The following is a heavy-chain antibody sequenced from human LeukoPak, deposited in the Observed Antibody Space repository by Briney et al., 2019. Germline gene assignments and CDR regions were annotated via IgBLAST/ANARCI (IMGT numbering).Heavy chain of an antibody. CDR2: IIPIFGTA. J-gene: IGHJ4*02. CDR3: ARDYYDSSGYYYFDY. Sequence: SVKVSCKASGGTFSSYAISWVRQAPGQGLEWMGRIIPIFGTANYAQKFQGRVTITTGESTSTAYMELSSLRSEDTAVYYCARDYYDSSGYYYFDYWGQGTLVTVSS. D-gene: IGHD3-22*01. V-gene: IGHV1-69*05. CDR1: GGTFSSYA.